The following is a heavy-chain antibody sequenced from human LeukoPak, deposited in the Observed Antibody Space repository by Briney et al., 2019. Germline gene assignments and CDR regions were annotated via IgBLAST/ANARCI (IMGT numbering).Heavy chain of an antibody. J-gene: IGHJ4*02. D-gene: IGHD3-16*02. Sequence: SETLPLTCGVYGGSFSGYYWSWIRQPPGKGLEWIGEINHSGSTNYNPSLKGRVTISVDTSKNQFSLKLSSVTAADTAVYYCARVIHYDYVWGSYRIDYWGQGTLVTVSS. CDR1: GGSFSGYY. V-gene: IGHV4-34*01. CDR3: ARVIHYDYVWGSYRIDY. CDR2: INHSGST.